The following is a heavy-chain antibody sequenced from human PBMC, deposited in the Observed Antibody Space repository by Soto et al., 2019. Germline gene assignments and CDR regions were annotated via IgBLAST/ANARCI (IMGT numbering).Heavy chain of an antibody. V-gene: IGHV3-11*05. CDR2: ISSSSGHT. CDR3: VRGRYADSY. J-gene: IGHJ4*02. D-gene: IGHD2-2*01. Sequence: QVQLVESGGGLVKPGGSLRLSCVASGFIFTVYYMSWIRQAPGKGLEWVSYISSSSGHTKYADSVKGRFTISRDNAKNSLYLQMNSLRVEDTAIYYCVRGRYADSYWGQGTLVTVSS. CDR1: GFIFTVYY.